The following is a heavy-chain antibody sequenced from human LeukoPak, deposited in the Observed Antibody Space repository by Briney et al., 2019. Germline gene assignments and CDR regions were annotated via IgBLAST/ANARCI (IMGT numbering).Heavy chain of an antibody. V-gene: IGHV5-51*01. J-gene: IGHJ5*02. Sequence: GESLKISCKGSGYNFTNYWIGWVRQMPGKGLEWMGIIYPGDSDTTYSPSFQGQVTISADKSISTAYLQWSSLKASDTAMYYCARLEAPMVRGVIIPMGNWFDPWGQGTLVTVSS. D-gene: IGHD3-10*01. CDR3: ARLEAPMVRGVIIPMGNWFDP. CDR1: GYNFTNYW. CDR2: IYPGDSDT.